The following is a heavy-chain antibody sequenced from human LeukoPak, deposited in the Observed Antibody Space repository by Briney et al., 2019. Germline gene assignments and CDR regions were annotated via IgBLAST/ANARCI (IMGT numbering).Heavy chain of an antibody. V-gene: IGHV4-59*01. CDR3: ARERSGDYPNYYYGMDV. Sequence: PSETLSLTCTVSGGSISSYYWSWIRQPPGKGLEWIGYIYYSGSTNYNPSLKSRVTISVDMSKNQFSLKLSSVTAADTAVYYCARERSGDYPNYYYGMDVWGQGTTVTVSS. J-gene: IGHJ6*02. CDR2: IYYSGST. D-gene: IGHD4-17*01. CDR1: GGSISSYY.